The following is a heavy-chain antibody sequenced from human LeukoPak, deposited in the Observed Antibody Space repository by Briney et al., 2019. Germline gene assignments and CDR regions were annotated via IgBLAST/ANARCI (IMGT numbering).Heavy chain of an antibody. CDR2: IYSGGST. D-gene: IGHD2-2*01. V-gene: IGHV3-53*01. CDR1: GFTVSSNY. Sequence: GGSLRLSCAASGFTVSSNYMSWVRQAPGKGLEWVSVIYSGGSTYYADSVKGRFTISRDNAKNSLYLQMNSLRAEDTAVYYCARIVIVPAAMGGDWGQGTLVTVSS. CDR3: ARIVIVPAAMGGD. J-gene: IGHJ4*02.